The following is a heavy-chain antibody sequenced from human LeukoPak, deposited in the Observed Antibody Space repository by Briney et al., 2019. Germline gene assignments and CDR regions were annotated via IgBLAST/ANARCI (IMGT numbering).Heavy chain of an antibody. CDR3: AKAPGPVLLWFGESYFDY. CDR2: ISGSGGST. Sequence: GGSLRLSCAASGFTVSSNYMSWVRQAPGKGLEWVSAISGSGGSTYYADSVKGRFTISRDNSKNTLYLQMNSLRAEDTAVYYCAKAPGPVLLWFGESYFDYWGQGTLVTVSS. V-gene: IGHV3-23*01. J-gene: IGHJ4*02. CDR1: GFTVSSNY. D-gene: IGHD3-10*01.